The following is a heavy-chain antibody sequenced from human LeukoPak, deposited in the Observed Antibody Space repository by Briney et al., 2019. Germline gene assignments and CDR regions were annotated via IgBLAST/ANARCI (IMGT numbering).Heavy chain of an antibody. J-gene: IGHJ5*02. CDR2: IIPIFGTA. CDR3: ARADRLHGGPYLIGP. D-gene: IGHD2-21*01. CDR1: GGTFISYA. V-gene: IGHV1-69*05. Sequence: ASVTVSFKASGGTFISYAISWVRQAPGQGLEWMGGIIPIFGTANYAQKFQGRVTITTDESTSTAYMELSSLRSEDTAVYYCARADRLHGGPYLIGPWGQGTLVTVSS.